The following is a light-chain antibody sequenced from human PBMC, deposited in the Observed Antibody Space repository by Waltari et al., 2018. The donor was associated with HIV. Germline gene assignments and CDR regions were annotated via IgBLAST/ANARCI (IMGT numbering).Light chain of an antibody. Sequence: EIVMTQSPATLSVSPGERATLSCRASQSVSSNFAWYQQKPGQAPSLLIYSASTRATGIPARFSGSGSGTEFTLTISSLQSEDFAVYYCQQYNDWPPYTFGQGTKLEIK. CDR1: QSVSSN. J-gene: IGKJ2*01. CDR3: QQYNDWPPYT. V-gene: IGKV3-15*01. CDR2: SAS.